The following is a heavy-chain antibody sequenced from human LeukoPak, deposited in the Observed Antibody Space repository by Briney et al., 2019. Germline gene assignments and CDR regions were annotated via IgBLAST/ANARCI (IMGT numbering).Heavy chain of an antibody. CDR3: ATEVLRAAAAIYYY. CDR1: GFCLTNAW. D-gene: IGHD6-13*01. CDR2: IKGKTDGGTT. J-gene: IGHJ4*02. V-gene: IGHV3-15*01. Sequence: NTGGSLRLSCAASGFCLTNAWMSSVRQAPGKGLEWVGRIKGKTDGGTTDYAAPVKGRFTISRDESKDTLYVQMNSLKTEDTAVYYSATEVLRAAAAIYYYWGQGTLVTVSS.